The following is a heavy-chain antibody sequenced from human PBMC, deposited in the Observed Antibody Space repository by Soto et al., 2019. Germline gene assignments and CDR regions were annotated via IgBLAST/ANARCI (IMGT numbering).Heavy chain of an antibody. CDR2: INHSGST. J-gene: IGHJ4*02. V-gene: IGHV4-34*01. D-gene: IGHD2-8*02. CDR1: GGSFSGYY. CDR3: ARDKITGLFDY. Sequence: SETLSLTCAVYGGSFSGYYWTWIRQPPGTGLEWIGEINHSGSTNYNPSLKSRVTISVDTSKNQFSLKLTSVTAADTAVYYCARDKITGLFDYWGPGTLVTLSS.